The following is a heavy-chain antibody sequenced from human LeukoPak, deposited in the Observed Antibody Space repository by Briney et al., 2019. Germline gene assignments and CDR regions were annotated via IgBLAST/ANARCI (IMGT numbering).Heavy chain of an antibody. D-gene: IGHD3-16*02. CDR3: ALGSLGELSSDYYYYYYMDV. V-gene: IGHV1-2*02. J-gene: IGHJ6*03. Sequence: ASVKVSCKASGYTFTGYYMHWVRQAPGQGLEWMGWINPNSGGTNYAQKLQGRVTMTTDTSTSTAYMELRSLRSDDTAVYYCALGSLGELSSDYYYYYYMDVWGKGTTVTISS. CDR1: GYTFTGYY. CDR2: INPNSGGT.